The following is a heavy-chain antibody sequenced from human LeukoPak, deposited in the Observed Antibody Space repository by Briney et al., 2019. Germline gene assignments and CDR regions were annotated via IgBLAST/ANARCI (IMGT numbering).Heavy chain of an antibody. J-gene: IGHJ4*02. CDR2: ISGSGGST. Sequence: PGGSLRLPCAASGFTFSSYAMSWVRQAPGKGLEWVSAISGSGGSTYYADSVKGRFTISRDNSKNTLYLQMNSLRAEDTAVYYCANSGSYEAYFDYWGQGTLVTVSS. CDR3: ANSGSYEAYFDY. CDR1: GFTFSSYA. D-gene: IGHD1-26*01. V-gene: IGHV3-23*01.